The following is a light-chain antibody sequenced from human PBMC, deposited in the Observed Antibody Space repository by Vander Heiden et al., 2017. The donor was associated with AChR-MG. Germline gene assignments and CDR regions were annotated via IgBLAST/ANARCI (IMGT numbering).Light chain of an antibody. CDR1: SSDVGSYNL. J-gene: IGLJ2*01. Sequence: QSALTQPASVSGSPGQSITISCTGTSSDVGSYNLVSWYQQHPGKAPKLMIYEGSKRPSGVSNRFSCSKSGNTASLTISGLQAEDEADYYCCSYAGSSTFYVVFGGGTKLTVL. V-gene: IGLV2-23*03. CDR2: EGS. CDR3: CSYAGSSTFYVV.